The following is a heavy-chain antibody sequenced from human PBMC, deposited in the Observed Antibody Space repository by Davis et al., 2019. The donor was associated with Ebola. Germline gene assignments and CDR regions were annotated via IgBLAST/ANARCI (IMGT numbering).Heavy chain of an antibody. CDR2: INSDGSST. V-gene: IGHV3-74*01. D-gene: IGHD6-13*01. CDR1: GFTFSSYA. J-gene: IGHJ6*02. CDR3: AREGIHYGMDV. Sequence: GESLKISCAASGFTFSSYAMSWVRQAPGKGLVWVSRINSDGSSTSYADSVKGRFTISRDNAKNTLYLQMNSLRAEDTAVYFCAREGIHYGMDVWGQGTTVTVSS.